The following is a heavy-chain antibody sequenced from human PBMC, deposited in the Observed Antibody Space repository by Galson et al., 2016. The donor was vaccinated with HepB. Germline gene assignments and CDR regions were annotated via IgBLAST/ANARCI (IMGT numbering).Heavy chain of an antibody. CDR3: AREHWGHTIPDL. D-gene: IGHD3-3*01. CDR2: MHHNGNT. CDR1: GYSISSGFN. V-gene: IGHV4-38-2*02. J-gene: IGHJ5*02. Sequence: SETLSLTCTVSGYSISSGFNWGWIRAAPGKGLEWIGSMHHNGNTFCNPSVRSRVTISIDMSKSQFSLNLTSVTAADTAIYYCAREHWGHTIPDLWGQGTLVTVSS.